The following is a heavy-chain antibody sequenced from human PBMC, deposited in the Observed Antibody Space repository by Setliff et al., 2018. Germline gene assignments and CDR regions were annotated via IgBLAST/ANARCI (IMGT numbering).Heavy chain of an antibody. D-gene: IGHD3-22*01. CDR3: ARADMYYYDSSGFWAEYFQH. Sequence: GASVKVSCKASGYTFTAYNINWVRQATGQGLELMGWMNPNNGKTGYIQKLQGRVTMTRNTSISTVYMELSSLRPEDTAVYYCARADMYYYDSSGFWAEYFQHWGQGTLVTVSS. J-gene: IGHJ1*01. CDR1: GYTFTAYN. CDR2: MNPNNGKT. V-gene: IGHV1-8*02.